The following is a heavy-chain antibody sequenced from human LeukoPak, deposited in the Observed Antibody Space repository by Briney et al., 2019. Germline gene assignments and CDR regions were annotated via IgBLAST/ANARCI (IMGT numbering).Heavy chain of an antibody. CDR2: ISYDGSNK. Sequence: GRSLRLSCAASGFTFSSYAMHWVRQAPGKGLEWVAVISYDGSNKYYADSVKGRFTISRDNSKNTLYLQMNSLRAEDTAVYYCAKDLYCSSTSCYEAVYWGQGTLVTVSS. D-gene: IGHD2-2*01. J-gene: IGHJ4*02. V-gene: IGHV3-30-3*01. CDR1: GFTFSSYA. CDR3: AKDLYCSSTSCYEAVY.